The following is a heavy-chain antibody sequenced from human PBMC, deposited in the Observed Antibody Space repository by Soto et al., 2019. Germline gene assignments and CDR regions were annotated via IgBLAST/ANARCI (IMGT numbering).Heavy chain of an antibody. V-gene: IGHV1-46*01. CDR2: INPSGGST. CDR3: ARDLCTNSVCYYFDC. D-gene: IGHD2-8*01. Sequence: GASVKVSCKASGYTFTSYYMHWVRQAPGQGLEWMGIINPSGGSTTYAQRFQGRVTMTSDTSTSTVYMELSSLRSEDTAVYYCARDLCTNSVCYYFDCWGQGTLVTVSS. J-gene: IGHJ4*02. CDR1: GYTFTSYY.